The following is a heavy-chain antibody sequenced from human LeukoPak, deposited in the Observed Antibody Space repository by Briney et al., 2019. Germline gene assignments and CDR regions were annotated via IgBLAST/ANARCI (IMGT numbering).Heavy chain of an antibody. CDR2: FHNSGTS. CDR3: TRGAGWLIDY. V-gene: IGHV4-59*01. CDR1: GGSISSYY. J-gene: IGHJ4*02. Sequence: SGTLSLTCTVSGGSISSYYWSWIRQPAGKGLEWIGYFHNSGTSTYNPSLKSRVTISADTSKNQFSLKLNSLTAADTAVYYCTRGAGWLIDYWGQGILVTVSS. D-gene: IGHD3-16*01.